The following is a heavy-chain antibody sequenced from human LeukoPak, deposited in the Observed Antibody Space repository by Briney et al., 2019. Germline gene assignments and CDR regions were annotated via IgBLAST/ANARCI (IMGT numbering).Heavy chain of an antibody. V-gene: IGHV4-4*07. CDR1: GGSISSYD. CDR2: IYTSGST. J-gene: IGHJ3*02. CDR3: ARDVTDYDILTGSPLLAFDI. Sequence: SETLSLTCTVSGGSISSYDWSWIRQPAGKGLEWIGRIYTSGSTNYNPSLKSRVTMSVDTSKNQFSLKLSSVTAADTAVYYCARDVTDYDILTGSPLLAFDIWGQGTMVTVSS. D-gene: IGHD3-9*01.